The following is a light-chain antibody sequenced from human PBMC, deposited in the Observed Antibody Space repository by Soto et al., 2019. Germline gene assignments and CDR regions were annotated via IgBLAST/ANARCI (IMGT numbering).Light chain of an antibody. CDR3: QQYGSSPLYT. V-gene: IGKV3-20*01. CDR1: QSVSSSS. Sequence: EIVLTQSPGTLSLSPGERVTLYCRASQSVSSSSLAWYQQKPGQPPRLLIYGASSRAPAIPDRFSGSGSGTDFTLTINRLESEDFAVYYCQQYGSSPLYTFGQGTKLEIK. CDR2: GAS. J-gene: IGKJ2*01.